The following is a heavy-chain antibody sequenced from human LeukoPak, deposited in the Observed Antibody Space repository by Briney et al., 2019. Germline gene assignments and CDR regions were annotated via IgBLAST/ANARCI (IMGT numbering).Heavy chain of an antibody. J-gene: IGHJ4*02. CDR1: GFTYSSYA. Sequence: PGGSLRLSCAASGFTYSSYAMSWVRQAPGKGLEWVSAISGSGGSTYYADSVKGRFTISRDNSKNTLYLQMNSLRAEDTAVYYCAKVSNYDILTGYYYMAFDYWGRGTLVTVSS. V-gene: IGHV3-23*01. CDR3: AKVSNYDILTGYYYMAFDY. CDR2: ISGSGGST. D-gene: IGHD3-9*01.